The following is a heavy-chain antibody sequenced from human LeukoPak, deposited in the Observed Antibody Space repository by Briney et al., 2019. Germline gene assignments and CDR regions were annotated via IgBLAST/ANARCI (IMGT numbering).Heavy chain of an antibody. D-gene: IGHD4-17*01. J-gene: IGHJ4*02. Sequence: SETLSLTCTVSGGSISSYYWSWIRQPPGKGLGWIGYIYYSGSTNYNPSLKSRVTISVDTSKNQFSLKLSSVTAADTAVYYCARVPGYGDFVFDYWGQGTLVTVSS. CDR2: IYYSGST. CDR3: ARVPGYGDFVFDY. CDR1: GGSISSYY. V-gene: IGHV4-59*01.